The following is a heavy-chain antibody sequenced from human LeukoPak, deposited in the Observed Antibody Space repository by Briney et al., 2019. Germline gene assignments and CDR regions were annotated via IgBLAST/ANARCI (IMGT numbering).Heavy chain of an antibody. Sequence: PGGSLRLSCAASGFTFSLYAMSWVRQTPGKGLEWISTISGSGDNTYYAESVKGRFTISRDNSRNTLYLRMKSLRAEDTAMYYCAKESTVTPGNVNWFDPWGRGTLVTVSS. CDR1: GFTFSLYA. V-gene: IGHV3-23*01. CDR3: AKESTVTPGNVNWFDP. D-gene: IGHD4-17*01. J-gene: IGHJ5*02. CDR2: ISGSGDNT.